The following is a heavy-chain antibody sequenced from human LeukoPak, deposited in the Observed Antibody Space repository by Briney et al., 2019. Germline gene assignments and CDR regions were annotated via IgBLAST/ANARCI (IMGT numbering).Heavy chain of an antibody. CDR2: IIPIFGTA. CDR3: ARTFVTYYYGSGSYYYFDY. CDR1: GGTVSSYA. V-gene: IGHV1-69*01. D-gene: IGHD3-10*01. Sequence: SVKVSCKASGGTVSSYAISWVRQAPGLGREGMGGIIPIFGTANYAPKFQGRVTITADESTSTAYMELNSLRSEDTAVYYCARTFVTYYYGSGSYYYFDYWGQGTLVTVSS. J-gene: IGHJ4*02.